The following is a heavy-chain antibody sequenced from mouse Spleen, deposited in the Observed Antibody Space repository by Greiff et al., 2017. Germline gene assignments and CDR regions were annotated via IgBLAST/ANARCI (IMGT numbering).Heavy chain of an antibody. CDR3: AREYGYYAMDY. CDR1: GFSLTSYG. J-gene: IGHJ4*01. D-gene: IGHD5-1*01. V-gene: IGHV2-6*03. Sequence: QVQLKETGPGLVAPSQSLSITCTVSGFSLTSYGVHWVRQPPGKGLVWLVVIWSDGSTNYNSALKSRLSISKDNSKSQVFLKMNSLQTDDTAIYYCAREYGYYAMDYWGQGTSVTVSS. CDR2: IWSDGST.